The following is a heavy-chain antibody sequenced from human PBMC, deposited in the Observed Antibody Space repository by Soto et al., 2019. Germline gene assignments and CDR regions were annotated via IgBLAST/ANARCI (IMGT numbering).Heavy chain of an antibody. CDR1: GGSFSGYY. CDR3: ARVYYYYHYFMDF. Sequence: PSETLSLTCAVYGGSFSGYYWSWIRQPPGKGLEWIGEINHSGSTNYNPSLKSRVTISVDTSKNQFSLKLSSVTAADTAVYYRARVYYYYHYFMDFLGQGSSVTV. V-gene: IGHV4-34*01. J-gene: IGHJ6*03. CDR2: INHSGST.